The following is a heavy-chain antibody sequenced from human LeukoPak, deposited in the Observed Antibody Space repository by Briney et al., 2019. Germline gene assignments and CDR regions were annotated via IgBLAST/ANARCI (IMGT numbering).Heavy chain of an antibody. J-gene: IGHJ4*02. CDR3: ARGGQWELLQTFDY. CDR1: GGTFSSYA. CDR2: INPNSGGT. Sequence: ASVKVSCKASGGTFSSYAISWVRQAPGQGLEWVGWINPNSGGTTYAQKFQGRVTMTRDTSLSTAYMELSRLRSDDTAVYYCARGGQWELLQTFDYWGQGTLVTVSS. D-gene: IGHD1-26*01. V-gene: IGHV1-2*02.